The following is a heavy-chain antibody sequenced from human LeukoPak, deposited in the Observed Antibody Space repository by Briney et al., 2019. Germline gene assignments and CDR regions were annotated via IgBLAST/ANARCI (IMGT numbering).Heavy chain of an antibody. Sequence: ASETLSLTCTVSGGSISTYYWSWLRQPPGKGLEWIGYIYYSGSTSYNPSLKSRVTISVDTSKNQFSLKLSSVTAADTAVYYCARGHMTTVVTWPYYYYYMDVWGIGTTVTVSS. CDR3: ARGHMTTVVTWPYYYYYMDV. CDR2: IYYSGST. D-gene: IGHD4-23*01. V-gene: IGHV4-59*01. CDR1: GGSISTYY. J-gene: IGHJ6*03.